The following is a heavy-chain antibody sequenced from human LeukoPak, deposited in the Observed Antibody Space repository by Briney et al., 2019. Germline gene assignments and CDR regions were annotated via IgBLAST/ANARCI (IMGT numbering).Heavy chain of an antibody. CDR3: AKHYYSSGSYYNVDY. J-gene: IGHJ4*02. V-gene: IGHV3-23*01. Sequence: GGSLRLSCAASGITFRNYAMSWVRQAPGKGLEWVSGISDSSSSTYYADSVKGRFTISRDNSKNTLYLQMSSLRAEDTAVYYCAKHYYSSGSYYNVDYWGQGTLVTVSS. CDR2: ISDSSSST. D-gene: IGHD3-10*01. CDR1: GITFRNYA.